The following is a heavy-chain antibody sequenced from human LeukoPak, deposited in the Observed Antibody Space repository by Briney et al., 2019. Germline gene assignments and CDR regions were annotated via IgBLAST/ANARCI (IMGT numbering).Heavy chain of an antibody. D-gene: IGHD6-13*01. CDR1: GGSISSYY. CDR3: ARTAAAGSVNWFDP. V-gene: IGHV4-4*07. J-gene: IGHJ5*02. CDR2: IYTSGST. Sequence: QVQLQESGPGLVKPSETLSLTCTVSGGSISSYYWSWIRQPAGKGLEWIGRIYTSGSTNYNPSLKSRVTMTVDTSKNQFSLKLSSVTAADTAVSYCARTAAAGSVNWFDPWGQGTLVTVSS.